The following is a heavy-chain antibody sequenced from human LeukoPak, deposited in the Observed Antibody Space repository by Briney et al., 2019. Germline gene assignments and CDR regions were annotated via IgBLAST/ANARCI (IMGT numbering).Heavy chain of an antibody. CDR3: ARGRLPIDY. D-gene: IGHD2-15*01. V-gene: IGHV4-38-2*02. Sequence: PSETLSLTCTVSGYSISTGYYWDWIRQPPGKGLEWIGTFYHGGSTYYNPSLKSRVTISVDTSKNQFSLNLTSVTAADTAVYYCARGRLPIDYWGQGTLVTVSS. CDR2: FYHGGST. J-gene: IGHJ4*02. CDR1: GYSISTGYY.